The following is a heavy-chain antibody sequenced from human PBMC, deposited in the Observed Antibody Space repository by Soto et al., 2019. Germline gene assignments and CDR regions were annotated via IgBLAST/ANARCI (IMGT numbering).Heavy chain of an antibody. D-gene: IGHD3-22*01. CDR3: ARDTYYYDSSGYYWTYYFDY. CDR1: GGSISSYY. CDR2: IYTSGST. V-gene: IGHV4-4*07. Sequence: PSETLSLTCTVSGGSISSYYWSWIRQPAGKGLEWIGLIYTSGSTNYNPSLKSRVNMSVDTSKNQFSLKLSSVTAADTAVYYCARDTYYYDSSGYYWTYYFDYWGQGNLGTVSS. J-gene: IGHJ4*02.